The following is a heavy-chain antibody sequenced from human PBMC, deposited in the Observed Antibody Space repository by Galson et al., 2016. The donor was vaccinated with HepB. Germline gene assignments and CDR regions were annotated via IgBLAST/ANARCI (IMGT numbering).Heavy chain of an antibody. D-gene: IGHD5-24*01. CDR3: ARSNGGVEMAPRHYWYFDL. J-gene: IGHJ2*01. Sequence: SVKVSCKASGGTFSSYAISWVRQAPGQGLEWMGGIIPIFGTADYAQKFQGRVTITADESTSTVYMELSSLRSEDTAMYYCARSNGGVEMAPRHYWYFDLWGRGTLVTVSS. V-gene: IGHV1-69*13. CDR1: GGTFSSYA. CDR2: IIPIFGTA.